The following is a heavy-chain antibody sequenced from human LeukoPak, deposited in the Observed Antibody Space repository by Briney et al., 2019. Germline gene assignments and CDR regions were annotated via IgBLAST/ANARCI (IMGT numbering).Heavy chain of an antibody. CDR2: NSGGGDST. D-gene: IGHD6-19*01. Sequence: GGSLRLSCAASGFTFSSYAMSWVRQAPGKGLEWVSANSGGGDSTYYADSVKGRFTISRDNSKNTLYLQMNSLRAEDTAVYYCARESGYSSGWYEGYFDFWGQGTLVTVSS. J-gene: IGHJ4*02. CDR1: GFTFSSYA. V-gene: IGHV3-23*01. CDR3: ARESGYSSGWYEGYFDF.